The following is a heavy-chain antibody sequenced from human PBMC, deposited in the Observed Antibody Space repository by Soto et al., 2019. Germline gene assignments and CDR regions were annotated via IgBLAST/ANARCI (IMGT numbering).Heavy chain of an antibody. V-gene: IGHV3-21*01. CDR3: AREDGVVGSSSAFDH. Sequence: EGSLRLSCVFSGFTFSTYTMNWVRQAPWKGLEWVSSINGRSNYVYYADSVKGRFTISRDNAKNSLYLQMNRLRAEDTAIYYCAREDGVVGSSSAFDHWGLGTLVTVSS. CDR2: INGRSNYV. D-gene: IGHD1-26*01. J-gene: IGHJ4*02. CDR1: GFTFSTYT.